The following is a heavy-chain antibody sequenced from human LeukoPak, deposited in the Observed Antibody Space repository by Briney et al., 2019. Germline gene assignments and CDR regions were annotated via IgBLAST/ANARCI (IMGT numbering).Heavy chain of an antibody. CDR2: INPNSGGT. CDR1: GYTSTGYY. J-gene: IGHJ6*03. CDR3: ARGRLSVARRYYYYMDV. Sequence: ASVKVSCKASGYTSTGYYMHWVRQAPGQGLEWMGWINPNSGGTNYAQKFQGRVTMTRDTSISTAYMELSRLRSDDTAVYYCARGRLSVARRYYYYMDVWGKGTTVTISS. D-gene: IGHD3-16*01. V-gene: IGHV1-2*02.